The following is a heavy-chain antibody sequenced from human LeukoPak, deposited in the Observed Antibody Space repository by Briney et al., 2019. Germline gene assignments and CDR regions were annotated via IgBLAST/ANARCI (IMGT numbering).Heavy chain of an antibody. CDR1: GGSFSNYY. CDR2: IYHSGST. J-gene: IGHJ4*02. Sequence: SETLSLTCAVYGGSFSNYYWSWIRQPPGKGLEWIGSIYHSGSTYYNPSLKSRVTISVDTSKNQFSLKLSSVTAADTAVYYCAFMGAGGYWGQGTLVTVSS. V-gene: IGHV4-34*01. D-gene: IGHD1-26*01. CDR3: AFMGAGGY.